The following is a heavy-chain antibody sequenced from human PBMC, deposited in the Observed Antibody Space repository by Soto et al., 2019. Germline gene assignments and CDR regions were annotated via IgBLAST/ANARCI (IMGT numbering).Heavy chain of an antibody. CDR2: INPNSGGT. V-gene: IGHV1-2*04. CDR1: GYTFTGYY. Sequence: QVQLVQSGAEVKKPGASVKVSCKASGYTFTGYYMHWVRQAPGQGLEWMGWINPNSGGTNYAQKFQGWVTMTRDTSISTSYMELSRLRSDDTAVYYCARAKLGYCSGGSCYSHNWFDPWGQGTLVTVSS. D-gene: IGHD2-15*01. CDR3: ARAKLGYCSGGSCYSHNWFDP. J-gene: IGHJ5*02.